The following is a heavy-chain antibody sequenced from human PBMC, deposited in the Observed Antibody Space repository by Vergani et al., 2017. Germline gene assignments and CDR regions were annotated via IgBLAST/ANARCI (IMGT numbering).Heavy chain of an antibody. CDR3: ARAEFSTNYYGQSYYLDY. J-gene: IGHJ4*02. Sequence: QVQLQESGPGLVKSSQTLSLTCRVSGVSINSRYYWTWVRQPAGKGLQWLGRVYFTGSTNYNPSLRSRLSLSIDTSLNEFSLKLHSVGADDTAMYFCARAEFSTNYYGQSYYLDYWGQGIPVTGSS. D-gene: IGHD3-22*01. CDR2: VYFTGST. CDR1: GVSINSRYY. V-gene: IGHV4-4*07.